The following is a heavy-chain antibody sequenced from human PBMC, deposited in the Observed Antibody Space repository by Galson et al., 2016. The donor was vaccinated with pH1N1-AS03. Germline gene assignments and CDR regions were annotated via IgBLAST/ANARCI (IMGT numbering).Heavy chain of an antibody. CDR3: ARGNRFLGSSWYEDS. CDR2: ISHSGIT. J-gene: IGHJ4*02. V-gene: IGHV4-34*01. D-gene: IGHD6-13*01. CDR1: GGSLTDYQ. Sequence: ETLSLTCTVSGGSLTDYQWSWIRRSPGKGLEWIGEISHSGITDYNPSLKSRVSISVDTSKDQFSLNLSSMTAADAAVYYCARGNRFLGSSWYEDSWGQGTLVIVSS.